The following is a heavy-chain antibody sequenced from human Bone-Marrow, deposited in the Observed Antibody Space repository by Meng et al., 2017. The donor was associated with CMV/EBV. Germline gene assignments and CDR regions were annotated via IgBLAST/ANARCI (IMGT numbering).Heavy chain of an antibody. CDR3: ARGLYRDFWSGSHYSLDS. CDR2: MNPNSGNT. CDR1: GYTFTSYY. Sequence: ASVKVSCKASGYTFTSYYMHWVRQAPGQGLEWMGWMNPNSGNTGYAPKFQGRVTITRNTSIRTAYMELISLRSEATAVYYCARGLYRDFWSGSHYSLDSWGQGTPVTVSS. V-gene: IGHV1-8*03. J-gene: IGHJ4*02. D-gene: IGHD3-3*01.